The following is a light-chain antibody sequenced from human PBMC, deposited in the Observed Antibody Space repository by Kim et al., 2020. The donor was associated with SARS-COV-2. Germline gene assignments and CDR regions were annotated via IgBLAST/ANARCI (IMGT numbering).Light chain of an antibody. V-gene: IGLV3-27*01. CDR3: YSAADNNDWV. J-gene: IGLJ3*02. CDR1: VLAKKY. Sequence: SSELTQPSSVSVSPGQTARITCSGDVLAKKYARWFQQKPGQAPVLVIYKDSERPSGIPERFSGSSSGTTVTLTISGAQVEDEADYYCYSAADNNDWVFGRGTQLTVL. CDR2: KDS.